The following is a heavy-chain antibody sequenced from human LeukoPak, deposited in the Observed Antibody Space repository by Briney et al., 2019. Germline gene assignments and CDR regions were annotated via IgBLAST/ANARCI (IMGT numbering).Heavy chain of an antibody. CDR3: AKDRLITIFGAPNDY. V-gene: IGHV3-23*01. CDR2: ISGSGGST. D-gene: IGHD3-3*01. Sequence: GGSLRLSCAASGFTFSSYAMSWVRQAPGKGLEWVSAISGSGGSTYYADSVKGRFTISRDNSKNTLYLQMNSLRAEDTAVHYCAKDRLITIFGAPNDYWGQGTLVTVSS. CDR1: GFTFSSYA. J-gene: IGHJ4*02.